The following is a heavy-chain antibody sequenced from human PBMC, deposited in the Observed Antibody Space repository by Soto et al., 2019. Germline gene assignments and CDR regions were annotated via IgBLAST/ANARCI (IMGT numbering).Heavy chain of an antibody. CDR1: GFTFSNAW. D-gene: IGHD6-6*01. J-gene: IGHJ4*02. CDR3: TTSPESSSPLSPYY. CDR2: IKSKTDGGTT. V-gene: IGHV3-15*01. Sequence: GGSLRLSCAASGFTFSNAWMSWVRQAPGKGLEWVGRIKSKTDGGTTDYAAPVKDRFTISRDDSKNTLYLQMNSLKTEDTAVYYCTTSPESSSPLSPYYWGQGTLVTVSS.